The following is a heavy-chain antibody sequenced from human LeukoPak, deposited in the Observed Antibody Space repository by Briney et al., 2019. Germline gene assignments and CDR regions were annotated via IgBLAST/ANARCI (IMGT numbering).Heavy chain of an antibody. J-gene: IGHJ4*02. CDR1: GGSISINNFW. D-gene: IGHD2-8*01. CDR3: ARGTSFGLMNSDN. V-gene: IGHV4-39*07. Sequence: SETLSLTCSISGGSISINNFWWGWIRQSPGKAMEWVGSVYYSGSTYYNPSLTRRLTMSVDTSKNQFSLKLTSLTAADTAVYYCARGTSFGLMNSDNWGQGTLVIVSS. CDR2: VYYSGST.